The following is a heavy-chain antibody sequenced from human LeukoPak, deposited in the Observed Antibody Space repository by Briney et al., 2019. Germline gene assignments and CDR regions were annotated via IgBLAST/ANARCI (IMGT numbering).Heavy chain of an antibody. CDR2: IDHSGST. CDR3: RQELGAFDI. CDR1: GGSFSGYY. V-gene: IGHV4-34*01. Sequence: SETLSLTCAVYGGSFSGYYWCWIRQPPGKGLEWIGEIDHSGSTNYNPSLKSRVTISVDTSKNQFSLKLSSVTAADTAVYYCRQELGAFDIWGQGTMVTVSS. D-gene: IGHD6-13*01. J-gene: IGHJ3*02.